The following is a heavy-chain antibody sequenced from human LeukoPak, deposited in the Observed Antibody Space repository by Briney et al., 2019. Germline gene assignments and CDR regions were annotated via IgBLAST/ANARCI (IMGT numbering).Heavy chain of an antibody. V-gene: IGHV1-18*01. Sequence: ASVKVYCKASGYTFSSYSISWVRQAPGQGLEWMGWISADNGNVKYTQKLQGRVTVTTDTSTSTAYMELRSLRSDDTAVYYCATEVDCSTTSCYALGYYGLEFWGQGTTVTVSS. CDR3: ATEVDCSTTSCYALGYYGLEF. CDR1: GYTFSSYS. CDR2: ISADNGNV. J-gene: IGHJ6*02. D-gene: IGHD2-2*01.